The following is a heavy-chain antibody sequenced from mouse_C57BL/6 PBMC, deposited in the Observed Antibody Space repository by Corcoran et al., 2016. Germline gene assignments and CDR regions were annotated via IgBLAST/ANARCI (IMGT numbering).Heavy chain of an antibody. CDR2: INPNNGGT. V-gene: IGHV1-26*01. CDR1: GYTFTDYY. J-gene: IGHJ2*01. D-gene: IGHD1-1*01. CDR3: SRRYYGSPFAY. Sequence: EVQLQQSGPELVKPGASVKISCKASGYTFTDYYMNWVKQSHGKSLEWIGDINPNNGGTSYNQKFKGKATLTVDKSSSTAYMELRSLTSEDSVVYYCSRRYYGSPFAYWGQGTTLTVSS.